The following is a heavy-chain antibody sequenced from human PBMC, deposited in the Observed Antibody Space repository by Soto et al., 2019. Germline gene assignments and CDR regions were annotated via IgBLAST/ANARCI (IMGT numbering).Heavy chain of an antibody. CDR3: ASSIVVVPAAIRDYYYYGMDV. J-gene: IGHJ6*02. CDR2: IIPIFGTA. CDR1: GGTFSSYA. D-gene: IGHD2-2*01. V-gene: IGHV1-69*13. Sequence: SVKVSCKASGGTFSSYAISWVRQAPGQGLEWMGGIIPIFGTANYAQKFQGRVTITADESTSTAYMELSSLRSEDTAVYYCASSIVVVPAAIRDYYYYGMDVWGQGTTVTASS.